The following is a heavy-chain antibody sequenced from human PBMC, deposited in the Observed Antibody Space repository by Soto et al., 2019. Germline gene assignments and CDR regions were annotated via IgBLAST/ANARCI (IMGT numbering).Heavy chain of an antibody. CDR2: IYYSGST. CDR1: GGSISSSSYY. D-gene: IGHD1-26*01. V-gene: IGHV4-39*02. CDR3: ARDKGWGDVGVDY. Sequence: LSLTCTVSGGSISSSSYYWGWIRQPPGKGLEWIGSIYYSGSTYYNPSLKSRVTISVDTSKNQFSLKLSSVTAADTAVYYCARDKGWGDVGVDYWGQGTLVTVSS. J-gene: IGHJ4*02.